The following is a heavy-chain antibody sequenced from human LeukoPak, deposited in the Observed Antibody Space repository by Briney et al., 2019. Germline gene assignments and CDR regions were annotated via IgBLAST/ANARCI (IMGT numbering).Heavy chain of an antibody. D-gene: IGHD3-16*02. V-gene: IGHV4-30-2*01. Sequence: SQTLSLTCAVSGVSISSGGYSWSWIRQPPGKGLEWIGYIYHSGSTYYNPSLKSRATISVDRSKNQFSLKLSSVTAADTAVYYCARAGDYVWGSYRLHGYFDYWGQGTLVTVS. CDR2: IYHSGST. CDR1: GVSISSGGYS. J-gene: IGHJ4*02. CDR3: ARAGDYVWGSYRLHGYFDY.